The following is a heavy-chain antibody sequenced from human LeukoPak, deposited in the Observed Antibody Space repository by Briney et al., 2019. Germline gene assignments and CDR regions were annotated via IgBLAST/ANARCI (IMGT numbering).Heavy chain of an antibody. Sequence: GGSLRLSCAASGFTFSSYWMSWVRQAPGKGREGVANIKQDGSEKYYVDSVKGRFTISRDNAKNSLYLQMNSLRAEDTAVYYCARDVQDDYVWGSYRYWDYWSQGTLVTVSS. CDR3: ARDVQDDYVWGSYRYWDY. V-gene: IGHV3-7*01. J-gene: IGHJ4*02. CDR1: GFTFSSYW. D-gene: IGHD3-16*02. CDR2: IKQDGSEK.